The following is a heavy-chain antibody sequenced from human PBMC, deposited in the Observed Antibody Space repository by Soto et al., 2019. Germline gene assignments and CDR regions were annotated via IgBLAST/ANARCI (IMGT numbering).Heavy chain of an antibody. D-gene: IGHD3-16*01. J-gene: IGHJ6*02. V-gene: IGHV3-9*01. Sequence: EMQLVESGGGSVQPGRSLRLSCAASGFTFDDYAMYWVRQGPGKGLEWVSGISWDSGRIGYADSVKGRFTISRDNAKTSLYLQMNSLRPEDTALYYCAKARLWGGDGYNSSTYGAMDGWGQGTTVTVSS. CDR1: GFTFDDYA. CDR2: ISWDSGRI. CDR3: AKARLWGGDGYNSSTYGAMDG.